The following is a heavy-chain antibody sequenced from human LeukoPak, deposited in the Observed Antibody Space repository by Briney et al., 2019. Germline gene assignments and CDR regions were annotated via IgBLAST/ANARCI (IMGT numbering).Heavy chain of an antibody. D-gene: IGHD1-26*01. V-gene: IGHV3-48*02. Sequence: GGSLRLSCVASGFTFTIYSLNCVPQAPGKGLECVSYISSSSNTIYYADSVKGRFTISRDNAKNSLYLQMNSLRDEDTAVYYCARTLSRDSGDAFDIWGQGTMVTVSS. CDR1: GFTFTIYS. J-gene: IGHJ3*02. CDR2: ISSSSNTI. CDR3: ARTLSRDSGDAFDI.